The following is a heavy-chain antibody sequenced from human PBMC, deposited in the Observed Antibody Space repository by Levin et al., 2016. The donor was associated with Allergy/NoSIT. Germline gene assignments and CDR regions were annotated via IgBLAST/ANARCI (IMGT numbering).Heavy chain of an antibody. D-gene: IGHD6-13*01. J-gene: IGHJ4*02. V-gene: IGHV1-58*01. Sequence: SVKVSCKASGFTFTSSAVQWVRQARGQRLEWIGWIVVGSGNTNYAQKFQERVTITRDMSTSTAYMELSSLRSEDTAVYYCAAVPLLSSWYLFDYWGQGTLVTVSS. CDR2: IVVGSGNT. CDR3: AAVPLLSSWYLFDY. CDR1: GFTFTSSA.